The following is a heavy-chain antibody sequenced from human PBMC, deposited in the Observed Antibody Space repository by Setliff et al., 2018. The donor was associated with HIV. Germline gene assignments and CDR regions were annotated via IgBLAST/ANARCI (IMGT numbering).Heavy chain of an antibody. J-gene: IGHJ4*02. Sequence: SVKVSCKASGGTFSSDAFSWVRQAPGQGLEWMGRIIPVFGTPNYAQKFQGRVTMTRGTSTSTVYMELSSLRSEDTAVYYCARGPITGTTFFDYWGQGTLVTVSS. CDR1: GGTFSSDA. V-gene: IGHV1-69*05. CDR2: IIPVFGTP. CDR3: ARGPITGTTFFDY. D-gene: IGHD1-7*01.